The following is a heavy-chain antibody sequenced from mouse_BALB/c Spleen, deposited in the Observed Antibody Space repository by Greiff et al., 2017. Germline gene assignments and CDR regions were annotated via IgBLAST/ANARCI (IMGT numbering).Heavy chain of an antibody. Sequence: DVMLVESGGGLVQPGGSLKLSCAASGFTFSSYTMSWVRQTPEKRLEWVAYISNGGGSTYYPDTVKGRFTISRDNAKNTLYLQMSSLKSEDTAMYYCARLNRYYYFDYWGQGTTLTVSS. CDR1: GFTFSSYT. D-gene: IGHD2-14*01. CDR2: ISNGGGST. CDR3: ARLNRYYYFDY. J-gene: IGHJ2*01. V-gene: IGHV5-12-2*01.